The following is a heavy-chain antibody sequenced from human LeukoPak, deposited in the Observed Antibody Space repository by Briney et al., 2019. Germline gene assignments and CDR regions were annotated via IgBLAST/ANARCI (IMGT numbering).Heavy chain of an antibody. D-gene: IGHD2-2*01. V-gene: IGHV4-38-2*02. CDR2: IYHSGST. CDR3: AREVVPDVIDAFDI. Sequence: SETLSLTCTASGYSISSGYYWGWIRQPPGKGLEWIGSIYHSGSTYYNPSLKSRVTISVDTSKNQFSLKLSSVTAADTAVYYCAREVVPDVIDAFDIWGQGTMVTVSS. CDR1: GYSISSGYY. J-gene: IGHJ3*02.